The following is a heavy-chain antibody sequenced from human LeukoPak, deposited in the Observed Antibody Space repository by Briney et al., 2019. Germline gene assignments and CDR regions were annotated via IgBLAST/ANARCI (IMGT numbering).Heavy chain of an antibody. CDR3: ARSPYYYYGMDV. CDR2: MNTNSGNT. CDR1: GYTFTSYD. V-gene: IGHV1-8*01. Sequence: ASVKVSCKASGYTFTSYDINWVRQATGQGLEWMGWMNTNSGNTGYAQQFQGRVTVTRNTSISTAYMELSSLRSEDTAVYYCARSPYYYYGMDVWGQGTTVTVSS. J-gene: IGHJ6*02.